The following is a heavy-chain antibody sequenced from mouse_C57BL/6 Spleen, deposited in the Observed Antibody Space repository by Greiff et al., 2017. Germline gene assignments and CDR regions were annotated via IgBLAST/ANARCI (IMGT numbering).Heavy chain of an antibody. J-gene: IGHJ3*01. CDR3: ARYSNFSY. CDR1: GYTFTSYW. D-gene: IGHD2-5*01. Sequence: QVQLQQPGAELVKPGASVKLSCKASGYTFTSYWMQWVKQRPGQGLEWIGEIDPSDSYTNYNQEFKGKATLTVDTSSSTAYMQLSSLTSEDSAVYYCARYSNFSYWGQGTLVTVSA. CDR2: IDPSDSYT. V-gene: IGHV1-50*01.